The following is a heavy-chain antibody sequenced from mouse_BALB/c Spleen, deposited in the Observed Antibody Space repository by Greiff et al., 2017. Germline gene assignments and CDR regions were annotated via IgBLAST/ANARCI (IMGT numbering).Heavy chain of an antibody. CDR2: ISYSGST. CDR3: ARSYGRPLYWYFDV. CDR1: GYSITSDYA. V-gene: IGHV3-2*02. Sequence: EVQLQESGPGLVKPSQSLSLTCTVTGYSITSDYAWNWIRQFPGNKLEWMGYISYSGSTSYNPSLKSRISITRDTSKNQFFLQLNSVTTEDTATYYCARSYGRPLYWYFDVWGAGTTVTVSS. D-gene: IGHD1-1*01. J-gene: IGHJ1*01.